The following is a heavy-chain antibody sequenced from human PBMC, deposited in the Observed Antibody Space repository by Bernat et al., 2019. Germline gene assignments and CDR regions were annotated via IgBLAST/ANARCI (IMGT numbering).Heavy chain of an antibody. CDR3: ARERGAARLLYYFDY. V-gene: IGHV3-30-3*01. CDR1: GFTFSYYA. CDR2: VSYDGSDR. Sequence: QVQLVESGGGVVQPGRSLRLSCAASGFTFSYYAFHWVRQAPGKGLEWVAVVSYDGSDRYYADSVKGRFTISRDNSKNTLYLQMNSLRAEDTAVYYCARERGAARLLYYFDYWGQGTLVTVSS. D-gene: IGHD6-25*01. J-gene: IGHJ4*02.